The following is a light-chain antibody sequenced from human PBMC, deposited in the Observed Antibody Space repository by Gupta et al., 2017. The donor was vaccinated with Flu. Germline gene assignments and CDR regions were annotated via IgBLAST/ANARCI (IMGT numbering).Light chain of an antibody. V-gene: IGKV3-15*01. J-gene: IGKJ1*01. CDR3: QQYNNWLLWT. CDR1: KSVSNN. CDR2: GAS. Sequence: ERDTLSCRASKSVSNNLAWYQQKPGQAPRLLIYGASTRATGIPARFSGSGSGTEFTLTISSLQSEDFAVYYCQQYNNWLLWTFGQGTKVEIK.